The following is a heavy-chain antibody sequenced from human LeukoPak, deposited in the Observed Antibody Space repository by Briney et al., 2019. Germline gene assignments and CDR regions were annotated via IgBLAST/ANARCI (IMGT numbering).Heavy chain of an antibody. CDR2: IYYSGTT. Sequence: SETLSLTCTVSGGSISSDYWSWIRQSPGKGLEWIGYIYYSGTTSYNPSLKSRVTISLDTSKNQFSLKLSSVTAADTAVYYCARGANWGSPDYWGQGALVTVSS. CDR3: ARGANWGSPDY. D-gene: IGHD7-27*01. CDR1: GGSISSDY. V-gene: IGHV4-59*01. J-gene: IGHJ4*02.